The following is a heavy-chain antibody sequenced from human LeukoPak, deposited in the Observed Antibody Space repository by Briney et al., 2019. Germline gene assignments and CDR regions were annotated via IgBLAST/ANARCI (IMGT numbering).Heavy chain of an antibody. D-gene: IGHD3-22*01. J-gene: IGHJ4*02. CDR1: GFTVSSNY. CDR3: ARAFYDSSGYYYFY. Sequence: PGGSLRLSCAASGFTVSSNYMSWVRQAPGKGLEWVSVIYSGGSTYYADSVKGRFTISRDNPKNTLYLQMNSLRAEDTAVYYCARAFYDSSGYYYFYWGQGTLVTVSS. V-gene: IGHV3-53*01. CDR2: IYSGGST.